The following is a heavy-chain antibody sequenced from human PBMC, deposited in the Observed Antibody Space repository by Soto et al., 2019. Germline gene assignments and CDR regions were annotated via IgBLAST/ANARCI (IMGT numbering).Heavy chain of an antibody. J-gene: IGHJ4*02. V-gene: IGHV4-39*02. D-gene: IGHD6-13*01. Sequence: SETLSLTCTVSGESISGTIHYCGWIRQPPGKGLEWIGSIYYSGSTYYNPSLKSRVTISVDTSKNHLSLKLTSVTAADTAVYYCARPGGSGWFYFDSWGQGSQVTVS. CDR3: ARPGGSGWFYFDS. CDR1: GESISGTIHY. CDR2: IYYSGST.